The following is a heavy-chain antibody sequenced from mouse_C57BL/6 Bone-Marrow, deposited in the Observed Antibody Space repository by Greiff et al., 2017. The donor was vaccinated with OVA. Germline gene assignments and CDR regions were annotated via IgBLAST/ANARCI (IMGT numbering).Heavy chain of an antibody. D-gene: IGHD1-1*01. J-gene: IGHJ2*01. Sequence: VQLKESGPELVKPGASVKISCKASGYAFSSSWMNWVKQRPGKGLEWIGRIYPGDGDTNYNGKFKGKATLTADKSSSTAYMQLSSLTSEDSAVYFCARSGFTTVDYWGQGTTLTVSS. CDR3: ARSGFTTVDY. CDR1: GYAFSSSW. CDR2: IYPGDGDT. V-gene: IGHV1-82*01.